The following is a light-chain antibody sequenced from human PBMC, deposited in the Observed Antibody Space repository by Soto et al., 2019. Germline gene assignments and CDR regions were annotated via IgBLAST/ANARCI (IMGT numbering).Light chain of an antibody. J-gene: IGLJ1*01. CDR3: ASYTRGAGLI. CDR1: SSDVATYNY. V-gene: IGLV2-14*01. CDR2: QVS. Sequence: QSVLTQPASVSGPPGQSITISCTGTSSDVATYNYVSWYQHHPGKAPKLIIYQVSNRPSGVSNLFSGSKSGSTASLTISGLQAEYEASYQCASYTRGAGLIFGNGRKVTVL.